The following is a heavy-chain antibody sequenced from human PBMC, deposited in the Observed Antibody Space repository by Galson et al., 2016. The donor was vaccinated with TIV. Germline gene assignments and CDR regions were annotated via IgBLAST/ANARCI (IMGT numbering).Heavy chain of an antibody. D-gene: IGHD3-22*01. J-gene: IGHJ4*02. Sequence: LRLSCAASGFLVSNKFMNWVRQPPGKGLEWIGEISHSGSTYYNPSLKSRVTISIDTSKNQFSLKLSSVTAADTAVYYCARGRGNYYDGSAYYFNYWGQGTLVTVSS. V-gene: IGHV4-34*01. CDR2: ISHSGST. CDR1: GFLVSNKF. CDR3: ARGRGNYYDGSAYYFNY.